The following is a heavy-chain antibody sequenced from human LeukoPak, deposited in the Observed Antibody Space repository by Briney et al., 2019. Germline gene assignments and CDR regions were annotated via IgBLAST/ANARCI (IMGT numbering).Heavy chain of an antibody. J-gene: IGHJ3*02. D-gene: IGHD6-13*01. CDR3: ARESSKDAFDI. CDR1: GGSISTYY. V-gene: IGHV4-59*01. Sequence: SETLSLTCTVSGGSISTYYWSWIRKPPGKGLEWIGHIYNSGSTNYSPSLKSRVTISVDTSKNQFSLKLSSVTAADTAVYYCARESSKDAFDIWGQGTMVTVSS. CDR2: IYNSGST.